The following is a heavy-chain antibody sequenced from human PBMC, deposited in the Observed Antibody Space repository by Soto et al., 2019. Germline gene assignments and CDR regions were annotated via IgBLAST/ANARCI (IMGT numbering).Heavy chain of an antibody. D-gene: IGHD2-15*01. CDR2: VTSNGGTA. J-gene: IGHJ6*01. CDR3: AKGLLIDYYYCYGLDV. CDR1: GFACNTYA. Sequence: EVQLLESGGGLVQPGGSLRLSCAASGFACNTYAMAWVRQAPRKGTEWVSSVTSNGGTAFYADSVTGRCTISRGNSRITLYQRLNSLGPEDTAIYYCAKGLLIDYYYCYGLDVWGQGSTVTVPS. V-gene: IGHV3-23*01.